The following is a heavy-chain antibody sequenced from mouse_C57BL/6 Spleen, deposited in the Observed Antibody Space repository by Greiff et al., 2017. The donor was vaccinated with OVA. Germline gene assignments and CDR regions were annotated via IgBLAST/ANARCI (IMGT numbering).Heavy chain of an antibody. J-gene: IGHJ2*01. V-gene: IGHV3-6*01. CDR1: GYSITSGYY. CDR2: ISYDGSN. CDR3: ARGRRDFDY. Sequence: DVKLQESGPGLVKPSQSLSLTCSVTGYSITSGYYWNWIRQFPGNKLEWMGYISYDGSNNYNPSLKNRISITRDTSKNQFFLKLNSVTTEDTATYYCARGRRDFDYWGQGTTLTVSS.